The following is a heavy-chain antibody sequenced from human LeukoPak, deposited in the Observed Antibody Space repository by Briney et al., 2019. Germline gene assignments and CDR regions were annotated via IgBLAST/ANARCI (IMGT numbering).Heavy chain of an antibody. V-gene: IGHV1-18*01. D-gene: IGHD5-18*01. CDR1: GYTFTSYG. J-gene: IGHJ6*02. CDR2: ISAYNGNT. Sequence: ASVKVSCKASGYTFTSYGISWVRQAPGQGLEWMGWISAYNGNTNYAQKLQGRVTMTTDTSTSTAYMDLRSLRSDDTAVYYCARDRGARGYSYGVYYYYYSMDVRGQGTTVTVSS. CDR3: ARDRGARGYSYGVYYYYYSMDV.